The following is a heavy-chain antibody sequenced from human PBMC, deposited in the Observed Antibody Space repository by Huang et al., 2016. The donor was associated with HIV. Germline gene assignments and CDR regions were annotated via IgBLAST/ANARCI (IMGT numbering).Heavy chain of an antibody. D-gene: IGHD3-16*02. CDR1: DYTFTKYG. CDR3: ARDRVPAVRYYYGMDV. CDR2: INTYNGNT. V-gene: IGHV1-18*04. Sequence: QVHLVQSGVDVKKPGASMKGSCKASDYTFTKYGVSWVRQAPGQGLEWMGWINTYNGNTNYAQKFQGRVTMTTDKSTNTAYMELGSLRYDDTAVYYCARDRVPAVRYYYGMDVWGQGTTVTVTS. J-gene: IGHJ6*02.